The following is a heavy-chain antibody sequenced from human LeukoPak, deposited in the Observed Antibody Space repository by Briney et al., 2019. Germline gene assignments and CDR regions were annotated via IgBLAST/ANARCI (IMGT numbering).Heavy chain of an antibody. CDR1: GFTFSSYW. D-gene: IGHD3-9*01. Sequence: GEFLRLSCAASGFTFSSYWMNWVRQAPGKGLEWVANINGDGRDKYYVGSVRGRFTISRDNADNALYLQMNSLRGDDTALYYCARGVDSAIDWWGQGTLVTVSS. J-gene: IGHJ4*02. V-gene: IGHV3-7*01. CDR3: ARGVDSAIDW. CDR2: INGDGRDK.